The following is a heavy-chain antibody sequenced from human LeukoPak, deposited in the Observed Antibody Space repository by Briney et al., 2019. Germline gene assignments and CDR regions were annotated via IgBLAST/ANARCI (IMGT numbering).Heavy chain of an antibody. J-gene: IGHJ4*02. CDR3: AKKSGLGFDY. CDR2: ISRSGGDT. D-gene: IGHD3/OR15-3a*01. V-gene: IGHV3-23*01. Sequence: AGTLRLSCAASGFTFTNYAMNWVRQAPGKGLDWVSGISRSGGDTYYADSVKGRFTISRDNSENTLYLQMSSLRAEDTAIYYCAKKSGLGFDYWGQGTLVTVSS. CDR1: GFTFTNYA.